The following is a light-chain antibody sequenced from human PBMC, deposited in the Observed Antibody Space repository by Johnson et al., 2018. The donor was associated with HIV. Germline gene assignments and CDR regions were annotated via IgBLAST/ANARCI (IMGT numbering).Light chain of an antibody. CDR3: GTWDSSLSAGV. CDR2: ENN. V-gene: IGLV1-51*02. CDR1: TSNVGNNF. Sequence: QSVLTQPPSVSAAPGQEVIISCSGSTSNVGNNFVSWYQQFPGRAPKLLIYENNKRPSGIPDRFSGSKSGTSATLAITGLQTGAEADYYCGTWDSSLSAGVFGTGTKVTVL. J-gene: IGLJ1*01.